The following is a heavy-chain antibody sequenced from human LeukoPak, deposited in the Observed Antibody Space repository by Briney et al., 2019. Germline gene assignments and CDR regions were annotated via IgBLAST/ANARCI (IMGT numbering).Heavy chain of an antibody. CDR3: AAGGDYYYHMDV. V-gene: IGHV3-48*04. Sequence: GGSLRLSCEASGFTFTNAWMNWVRQAPGKGLEWVSYISSSSTTIYYADSVKGRFTISRDNAKNSVYLQMNSLRAEDTAVYHCAAGGDYYYHMDVWGKGTTVTVSS. CDR2: ISSSSTTI. CDR1: GFTFTNAW. J-gene: IGHJ6*03. D-gene: IGHD3-10*01.